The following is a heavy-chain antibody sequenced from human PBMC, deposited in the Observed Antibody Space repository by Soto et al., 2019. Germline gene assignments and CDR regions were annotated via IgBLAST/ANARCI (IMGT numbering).Heavy chain of an antibody. V-gene: IGHV3-11*06. D-gene: IGHD6-13*01. J-gene: IGHJ6*02. CDR3: ARGSSVRGMNV. CDR1: GFIFSDYY. Sequence: PGGSLRLSCAACGFIFSDYYMSWVRQAPGKGLEWVSYISGTDPYMKYADAVRGRFTISRDNAKNSVYLQMNSLRDDDTAVYYCARGSSVRGMNVWGQGTTVTVSS. CDR2: ISGTDPYM.